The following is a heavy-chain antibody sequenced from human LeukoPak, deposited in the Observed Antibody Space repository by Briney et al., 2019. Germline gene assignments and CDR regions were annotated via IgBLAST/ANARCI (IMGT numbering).Heavy chain of an antibody. V-gene: IGHV3-30*04. J-gene: IGHJ4*02. D-gene: IGHD5-12*01. CDR3: ARDRGYSGYDLQY. Sequence: PGRSLRLSCAASGFTFSRYAIHWVRQAPGKGLEWVAVISYDGSNIYYADSVKGRFTISRDNAKNSLYLQMNSLRAEDTGVYYCARDRGYSGYDLQYWGQGTLVTVSS. CDR2: ISYDGSNI. CDR1: GFTFSRYA.